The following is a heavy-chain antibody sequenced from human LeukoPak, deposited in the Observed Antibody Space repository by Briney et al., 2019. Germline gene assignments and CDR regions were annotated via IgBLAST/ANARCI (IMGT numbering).Heavy chain of an antibody. V-gene: IGHV3-23*01. CDR1: GFTFRSYA. CDR3: AKGYYYDSSYHFDY. D-gene: IGHD3-22*01. Sequence: PGGSLRLSCAASGFTFRSYAMSWVRQAPGKGLEWVSGISGGSHTTNYVDSVEGRLTISRDNPKNTLYLQMDSLRAEDTAVYFCAKGYYYDSSYHFDYWGQGTLVTVSS. CDR2: ISGGSHTT. J-gene: IGHJ4*02.